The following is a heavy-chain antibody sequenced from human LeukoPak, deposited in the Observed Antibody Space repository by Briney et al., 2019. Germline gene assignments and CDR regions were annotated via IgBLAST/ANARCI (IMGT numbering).Heavy chain of an antibody. V-gene: IGHV3-23*01. CDR3: AKDHESGYDYVWGSYRYSFAY. CDR2: ISGSGGST. J-gene: IGHJ4*02. Sequence: GGSLRLSCAASKFTFSSYAMSWDRQAPGKGLEWVSTISGSGGSTYYADSVKGRFTISRDNSKNTLYLQMNSLRAEDTAVYYCAKDHESGYDYVWGSYRYSFAYWGQGTLVTVSS. CDR1: KFTFSSYA. D-gene: IGHD3-16*02.